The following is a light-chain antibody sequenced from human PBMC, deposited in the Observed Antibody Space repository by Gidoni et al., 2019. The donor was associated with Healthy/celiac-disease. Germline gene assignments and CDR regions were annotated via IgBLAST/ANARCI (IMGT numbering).Light chain of an antibody. J-gene: IGKJ1*01. CDR1: SVSSSY. V-gene: IGKV3-20*01. CDR2: GAS. CDR3: QQYGSSPRT. Sequence: SVSSSYLAGYQQKPGQAPRLLIYGASSRATGIPDRFSGSGSGTDFTLTISRLEPEDFAVYYCQQYGSSPRTFGQXTKVEIK.